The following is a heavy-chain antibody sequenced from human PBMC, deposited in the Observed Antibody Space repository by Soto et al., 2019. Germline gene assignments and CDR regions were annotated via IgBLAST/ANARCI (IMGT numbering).Heavy chain of an antibody. CDR1: GYTFTSYA. CDR3: AGDHCSGGSCYYDYYYGMDV. V-gene: IGHV1-3*01. D-gene: IGHD2-15*01. CDR2: VNAGNGNT. Sequence: ASVKVSCSASGYTFTSYAMHWVRQAPGQRLEWKGWVNAGNGNTKYSQKFQGRVTITRDTSASTAYMELSSLRSEDTAVYYCAGDHCSGGSCYYDYYYGMDVWGQGTTVTVSS. J-gene: IGHJ6*02.